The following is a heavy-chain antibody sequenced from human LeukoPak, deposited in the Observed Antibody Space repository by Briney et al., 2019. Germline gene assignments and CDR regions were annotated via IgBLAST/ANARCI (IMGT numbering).Heavy chain of an antibody. Sequence: GGSLRLSCAASGFTFSSYSMNWVRQAPGKGLEWVSSISSSSSYIYYADSVKGRFTISRDNAKNSLYLQMNSLRAEDTAVYYCARGNGGARGSSGWYDYWGQGTLVTVFS. CDR3: ARGNGGARGSSGWYDY. D-gene: IGHD6-19*01. CDR2: ISSSSSYI. CDR1: GFTFSSYS. V-gene: IGHV3-21*01. J-gene: IGHJ4*02.